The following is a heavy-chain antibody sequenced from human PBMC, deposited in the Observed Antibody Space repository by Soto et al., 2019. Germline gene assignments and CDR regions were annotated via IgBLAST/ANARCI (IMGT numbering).Heavy chain of an antibody. CDR1: GFTFTSSA. CDR3: AGVTGITYYYGMDV. J-gene: IGHJ6*02. CDR2: IVVGSGTT. Sequence: GASVKVSCKASGFTFTSSAVQWVRQARGQHHEWIGWIVVGSGTTNYAQKFQERVTITRDMSTSTAYMDLNSLRSEDTAVYYCAGVTGITYYYGMDVWGQGTTVTAP. V-gene: IGHV1-58*01. D-gene: IGHD1-7*01.